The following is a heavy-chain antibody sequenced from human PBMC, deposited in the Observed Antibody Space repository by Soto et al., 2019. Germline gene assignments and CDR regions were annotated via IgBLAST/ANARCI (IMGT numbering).Heavy chain of an antibody. J-gene: IGHJ5*02. D-gene: IGHD6-6*01. CDR2: MNPNSGNT. CDR3: ARDLGWRYSSSSRKNWFDP. Sequence: ASVKVSCKASGYTFTSYDINWVRQATGQGLEWMGWMNPNSGNTGYAQKFQGRVTMTRNTSISTAYMELSSLRSEDTAVYYCARDLGWRYSSSSRKNWFDPWGQGTLVTVSS. CDR1: GYTFTSYD. V-gene: IGHV1-8*01.